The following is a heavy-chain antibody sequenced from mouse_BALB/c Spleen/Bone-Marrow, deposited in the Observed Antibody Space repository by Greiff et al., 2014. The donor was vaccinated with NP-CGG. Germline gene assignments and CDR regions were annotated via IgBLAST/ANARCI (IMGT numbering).Heavy chain of an antibody. CDR3: ARGGISFDY. CDR1: GYSFSIYW. J-gene: IGHJ2*01. Sequence: VKLQESGAELVRPGSSVKISCKASGYSFSIYWVNWVKQRPGQGLEWIGQIYPGDDDTDYNGKFKGKAKLTADRSSSTAFMQLNSLTSEISAVYFCARGGISFDYWGQGTTPTVSS. CDR2: IYPGDDDT. V-gene: IGHV1-80*01.